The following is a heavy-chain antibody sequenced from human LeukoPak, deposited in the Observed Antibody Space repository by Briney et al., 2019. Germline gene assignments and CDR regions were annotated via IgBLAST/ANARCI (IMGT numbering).Heavy chain of an antibody. CDR1: GGSISTYY. V-gene: IGHV4-59*01. D-gene: IGHD5-18*01. CDR3: ARDHRGYSYGLFDS. CDR2: IYSSGST. Sequence: SETLSLTCTGSGGSISTYYWSWIRQPPGKGLEWVGSIYSSGSTNYNPSLKSRVTISVDTSKNQFSLRLSSVTAADTAVYYCARDHRGYSYGLFDSWGQGTLVTVSS. J-gene: IGHJ4*02.